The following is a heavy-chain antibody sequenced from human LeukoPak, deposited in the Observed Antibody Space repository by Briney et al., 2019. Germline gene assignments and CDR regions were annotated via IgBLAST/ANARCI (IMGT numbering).Heavy chain of an antibody. Sequence: SETLSLTCTVSGGSISSSSYYWGWIRQPPGKGLEWIGRIYYSGSTYYNPSLKSRVTISVDTSKNQFSLKLSSVTAAETAVYYCAIQLELAAFDIWGQGTMVTVSS. J-gene: IGHJ3*02. D-gene: IGHD1-7*01. V-gene: IGHV4-39*01. CDR2: IYYSGST. CDR3: AIQLELAAFDI. CDR1: GGSISSSSYY.